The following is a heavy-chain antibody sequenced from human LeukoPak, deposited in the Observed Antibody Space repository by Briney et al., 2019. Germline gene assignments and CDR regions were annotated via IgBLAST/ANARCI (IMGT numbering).Heavy chain of an antibody. CDR3: AREYCSGGSCYSDY. D-gene: IGHD2-15*01. J-gene: IGHJ4*02. V-gene: IGHV3-53*01. CDR1: GFTVSSNY. Sequence: GGSLRLSCAASGFTVSSNYMSWVRQAPGKGLEWVSVIYSGGSTYYADSVKGRFTISRDNSKNTLYLQMNSLRAEDTAVYYCAREYCSGGSCYSDYWGQGTLVTVSS. CDR2: IYSGGST.